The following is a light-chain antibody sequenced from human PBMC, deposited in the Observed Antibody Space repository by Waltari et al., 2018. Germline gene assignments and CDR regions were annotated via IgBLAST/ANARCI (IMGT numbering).Light chain of an antibody. V-gene: IGKV3-20*01. CDR3: QQYDGSVLT. CDR2: GTS. CDR1: QSVTSIS. Sequence: FVLTPSPDTLTLSPRARATLSCSPSQSVTSISLAWLQQKPGQAPKLVIYGTSNRATGFPDRFSGSGSGTDFTLTISRLEAEDFAMYYCQQYDGSVLTFGGGTKVEL. J-gene: IGKJ4*01.